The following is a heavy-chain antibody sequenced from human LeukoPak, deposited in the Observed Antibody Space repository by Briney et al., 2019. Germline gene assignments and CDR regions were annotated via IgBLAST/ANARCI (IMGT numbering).Heavy chain of an antibody. CDR2: IIPMSGTV. D-gene: IGHD3-10*01. V-gene: IGHV1-69*06. J-gene: IGHJ4*02. CDR3: ARVHYYGSGSYYIGLLSNYYFDY. CDR1: GGTFSTFG. Sequence: GASVKVSCKASGGTFSTFGISWVRQAPGQGLEWMGGIIPMSGTVNNAQKFQGRVTITADKSTGTAYMELSSLRSDDTAVYYCARVHYYGSGSYYIGLLSNYYFDYWGQGTLVTVSS.